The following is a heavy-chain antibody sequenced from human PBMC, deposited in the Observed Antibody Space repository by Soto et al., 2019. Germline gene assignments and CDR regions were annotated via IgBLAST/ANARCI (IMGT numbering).Heavy chain of an antibody. V-gene: IGHV3-23*01. CDR3: ARAPGWPFYFDY. J-gene: IGHJ4*02. CDR1: GFTFSGYG. Sequence: EVQLLESGGGLEHPGGSLRLSCAASGFTFSGYGMTWVRQVPGRGLEWVSAIDGGGRTTYYADSVRGRFTISRDKSTNTLYLQMGSLRDEDTAVYYCARAPGWPFYFDYWGQVTLVTVSS. CDR2: IDGGGRTT.